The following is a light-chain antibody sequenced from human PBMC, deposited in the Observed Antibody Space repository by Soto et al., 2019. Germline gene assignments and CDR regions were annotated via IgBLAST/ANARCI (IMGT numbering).Light chain of an antibody. J-gene: IGKJ2*01. CDR1: QGIGSY. CDR3: QQSYRTPNT. V-gene: IGKV1-39*01. CDR2: VAS. Sequence: DIQLTQSPSSLSASVGDRVTVTCRASQGIGSYVAWYQQKPGKAPKLLIYVASSLQSGVPARFSGSGSGTDFTLTISSLQPEDFATYHCQQSYRTPNTFGQGTKLEIK.